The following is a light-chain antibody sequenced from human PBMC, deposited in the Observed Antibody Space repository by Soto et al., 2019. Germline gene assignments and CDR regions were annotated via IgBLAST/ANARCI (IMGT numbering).Light chain of an antibody. V-gene: IGKV1-39*01. CDR1: QTINNY. Sequence: DIPMTQSPSSLSASVGDRVTITCRASQTINNYLNWYQQQPGKAPKLLIYVVSTLQTGVPSRFSDSGSGTDFSLTISSLQPEDFATYYCQQSYTTPLTFGGGTKVEIK. J-gene: IGKJ4*02. CDR2: VVS. CDR3: QQSYTTPLT.